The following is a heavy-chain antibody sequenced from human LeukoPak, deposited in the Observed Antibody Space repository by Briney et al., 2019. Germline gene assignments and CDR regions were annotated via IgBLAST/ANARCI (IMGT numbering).Heavy chain of an antibody. CDR1: GYTFTSYY. Sequence: ASVKVSCKASGYTFTSYYMHCVRQAPGQGLEWMGIINPSGGSTSYAQTFQGRVTMTRDMSTSIVYMELSSVRYEDTRVYYCARERDYDIFAGYYNGHYYYIDVWGQGTTVTVSS. V-gene: IGHV1-46*01. CDR3: ARERDYDIFAGYYNGHYYYIDV. CDR2: INPSGGST. D-gene: IGHD3-9*01. J-gene: IGHJ6*03.